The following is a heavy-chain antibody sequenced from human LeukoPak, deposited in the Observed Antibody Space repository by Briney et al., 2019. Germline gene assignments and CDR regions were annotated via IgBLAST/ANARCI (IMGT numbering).Heavy chain of an antibody. CDR3: AELGITMIGGV. J-gene: IGHJ6*04. Sequence: GGSLRLSCAASGFTFSSYALHWVRQAPGKGLEWVALISHDGSDKYYADSVKGRFPISRDNSKNMLYLQMNSLRAEDTAVYYCAELGITMIGGVWGKGTTVTISS. D-gene: IGHD3-10*02. CDR2: ISHDGSDK. CDR1: GFTFSSYA. V-gene: IGHV3-30*04.